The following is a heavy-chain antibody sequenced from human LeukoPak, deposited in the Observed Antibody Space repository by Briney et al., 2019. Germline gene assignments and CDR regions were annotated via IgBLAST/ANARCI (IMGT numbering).Heavy chain of an antibody. CDR2: ISGSGSST. D-gene: IGHD2/OR15-2a*01. V-gene: IGHV3-23*01. J-gene: IGHJ6*02. CDR1: GFTFSSYA. Sequence: QAGGSLRLSCAASGFTFSSYAMSWVRQAPGKGLEWVSAISGSGSSTYYADSVKGRFTISRDNSKNTLYLQMSSLRAEDTALYYCAKFFSPYYYGMDVWGQGTTVTVSS. CDR3: AKFFSPYYYGMDV.